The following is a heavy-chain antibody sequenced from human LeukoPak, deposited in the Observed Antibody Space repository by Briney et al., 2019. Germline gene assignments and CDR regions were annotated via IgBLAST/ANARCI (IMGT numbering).Heavy chain of an antibody. CDR3: ARPDYYDSSGFDY. CDR1: GYTFTAYY. J-gene: IGHJ4*02. Sequence: ASVKVSCKASGYTFTAYYMHWVRQAPGQGLEWMGWIYPNSGGTRYAQKFQGRVTMTRDTSISTAYMELSSLSSDDTAVYYCARPDYYDSSGFDYWGQGTLVTVSS. V-gene: IGHV1-2*02. D-gene: IGHD3-22*01. CDR2: IYPNSGGT.